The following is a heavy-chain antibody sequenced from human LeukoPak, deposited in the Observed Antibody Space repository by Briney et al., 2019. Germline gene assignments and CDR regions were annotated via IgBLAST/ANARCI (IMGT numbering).Heavy chain of an antibody. V-gene: IGHV3-7*01. CDR1: GFTFSSHC. CDR3: ARVRIAVAVSAFDI. Sequence: GGSLRLSCEASGFTFSSHCMSWVRRAPGKGLEWVANVKQDGSEKYYVDSVKGRFTISRDNAKNSLYLQMSILRAADTAVYYCARVRIAVAVSAFDIWGQGTMVTVSS. J-gene: IGHJ3*02. D-gene: IGHD6-19*01. CDR2: VKQDGSEK.